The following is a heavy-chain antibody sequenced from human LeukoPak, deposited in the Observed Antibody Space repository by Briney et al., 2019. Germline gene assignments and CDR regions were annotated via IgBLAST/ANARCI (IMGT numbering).Heavy chain of an antibody. CDR1: GFTFSSYA. V-gene: IGHV3-23*01. J-gene: IGHJ3*02. CDR2: ISGSGGST. D-gene: IGHD4-17*01. Sequence: GGSLRLSCAASGFTFSSYAMSWVRQAPGKGLEWVSAISGSGGSTYYADSVKGRFTISRDNSKNTLYLQMNSLRAEDTAVYYCAKCPTDYGDSLDAFDIWGQGTTVTVSS. CDR3: AKCPTDYGDSLDAFDI.